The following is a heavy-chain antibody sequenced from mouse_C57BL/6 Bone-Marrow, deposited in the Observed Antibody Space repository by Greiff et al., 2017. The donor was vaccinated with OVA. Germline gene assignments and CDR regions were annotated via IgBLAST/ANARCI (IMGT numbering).Heavy chain of an antibody. CDR2: IDPSDSYT. D-gene: IGHD2-4*01. Sequence: QVQLQQPGAELVMPGASVKLSCKASGYTFTSYWMHWVKQRPGQGLEWIGEIDPSDSYTNYNQKFKGKSTLTVDKSSSTAYMQLSSLTSEDSAVDYWARSDYEPFDYWGQGTTLTVSS. V-gene: IGHV1-69*01. CDR3: ARSDYEPFDY. CDR1: GYTFTSYW. J-gene: IGHJ2*01.